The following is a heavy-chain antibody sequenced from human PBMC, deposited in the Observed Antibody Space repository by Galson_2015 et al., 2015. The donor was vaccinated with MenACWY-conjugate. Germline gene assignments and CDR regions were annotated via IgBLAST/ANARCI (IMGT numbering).Heavy chain of an antibody. CDR1: GFSLRTSGMC. J-gene: IGHJ3*02. CDR3: ARKKMVRGTNDAFDI. V-gene: IGHV2-70*11. D-gene: IGHD3-10*01. CDR2: IDWDNDK. Sequence: PALVKPTQTLTLTCTFSGFSLRTSGMCVSWIRQPPGKALEWLARIDWDNDKYYNTSLKTRLTISKDTSKNQVVLTMTNMDPVDTATYYCARKKMVRGTNDAFDIWGQGTMVTASS.